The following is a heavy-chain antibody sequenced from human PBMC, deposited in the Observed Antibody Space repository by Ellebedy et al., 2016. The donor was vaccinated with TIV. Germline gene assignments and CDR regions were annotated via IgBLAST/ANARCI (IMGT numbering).Heavy chain of an antibody. CDR1: GFTFFSYA. CDR2: IRNSGGST. J-gene: IGHJ6*02. CDR3: AKDNSGTYYYYGMDV. V-gene: IGHV3-23*01. D-gene: IGHD1-26*01. Sequence: GESLKISCAASGFTFFSYAMNWVRQAPGKGLEWVSSIRNSGGSTHYADSVKGRFTISRDNSKKTLYLQMNSLRAEDTAVYYCAKDNSGTYYYYGMDVWGQGTTVTVSS.